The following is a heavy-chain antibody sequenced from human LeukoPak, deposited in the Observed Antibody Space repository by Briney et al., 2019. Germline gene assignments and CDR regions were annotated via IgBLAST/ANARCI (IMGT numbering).Heavy chain of an antibody. J-gene: IGHJ1*01. D-gene: IGHD3-22*01. V-gene: IGHV4-34*01. CDR1: GGSFSGYY. Sequence: SETLSLTCAVYGGSFSGYYWNWIRQPPGKGLEWIGEINHSGSTNYNPSLKSRVTLSVDTSKNQFSLKLRSVTAADTAVYYCARIDRSGDYSDSQYWGQGTLVTVSS. CDR3: ARIDRSGDYSDSQY. CDR2: INHSGST.